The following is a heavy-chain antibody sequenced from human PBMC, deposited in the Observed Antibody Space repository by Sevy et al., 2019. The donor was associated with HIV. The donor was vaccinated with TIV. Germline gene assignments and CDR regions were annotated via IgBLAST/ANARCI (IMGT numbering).Heavy chain of an antibody. Sequence: SETLSLTCNVSGGSISSSYYWGWIRQPPGKGVEWIGSIYYTGSTYYKTSLKSRITVTVDRSKNQLSLRLTTVTAADTAVYYCAKLETVYYYGMDVWGQWIMVTVSS. J-gene: IGHJ6*02. V-gene: IGHV4-39*01. CDR1: GGSISSSYY. D-gene: IGHD1-1*01. CDR2: IYYTGST. CDR3: AKLETVYYYGMDV.